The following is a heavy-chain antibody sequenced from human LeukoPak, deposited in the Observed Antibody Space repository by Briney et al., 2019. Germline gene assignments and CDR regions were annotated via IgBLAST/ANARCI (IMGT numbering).Heavy chain of an antibody. Sequence: GRSLRLSCAVSRVTFSTYGMHWVRQAPGKGLEWMGLISYDGNKKYYADSVKGRFTISRDNSESTLYLQMNSLRPEDTAVYYCAKGRQQWWTFDALDIWGQGTVVTVSS. J-gene: IGHJ3*02. D-gene: IGHD5-18*01. CDR1: RVTFSTYG. CDR3: AKGRQQWWTFDALDI. V-gene: IGHV3-30*18. CDR2: ISYDGNKK.